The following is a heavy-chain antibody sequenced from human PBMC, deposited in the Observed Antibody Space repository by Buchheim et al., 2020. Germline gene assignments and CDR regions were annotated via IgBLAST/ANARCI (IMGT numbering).Heavy chain of an antibody. V-gene: IGHV1-8*01. D-gene: IGHD6-13*01. J-gene: IGHJ6*03. CDR1: GYTFTSYD. CDR3: ARGTHSSSWYGVYYYYMDV. CDR2: MNPNSGNT. Sequence: QVQLVQSGAEVKKPGASVKVSCKASGYTFTSYDINWVRQATGQGLEWMGWMNPNSGNTGYAQQFQGRVTMTRNTSISPAYMERSSLRSEDTAVYYCARGTHSSSWYGVYYYYMDVWGKGTT.